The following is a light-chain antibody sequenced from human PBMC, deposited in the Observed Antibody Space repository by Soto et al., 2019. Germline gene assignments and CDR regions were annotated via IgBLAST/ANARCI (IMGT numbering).Light chain of an antibody. CDR1: QDIDSW. J-gene: IGKJ4*01. Sequence: DIQMTQSPSSVSASIGDRVTITCRASQDIDSWLAWFQQKPGEAPRLLIYAAISLHSGVPSRFSGAGSGTDFSLTISSLQPEYFATYFGQQGNSFPLTFGGGTKVEIK. CDR3: QQGNSFPLT. V-gene: IGKV1-12*01. CDR2: AAI.